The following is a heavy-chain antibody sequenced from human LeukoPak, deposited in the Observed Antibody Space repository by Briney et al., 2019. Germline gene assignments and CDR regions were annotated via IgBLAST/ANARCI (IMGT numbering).Heavy chain of an antibody. CDR1: GFTFSSYS. V-gene: IGHV3-48*01. J-gene: IGHJ4*02. CDR2: ISSSSSTI. Sequence: RPGGSLRLSCAASGFTFSSYSMNWVRQAPGKGLEWVSYISSSSSTIYYADSVKGRFTISRDNAKNSLYLQMNSLRAEDTAVYYCARDSLPSETDYDFWSGYHIYYFDYWGQGTLVTVSS. CDR3: ARDSLPSETDYDFWSGYHIYYFDY. D-gene: IGHD3-3*01.